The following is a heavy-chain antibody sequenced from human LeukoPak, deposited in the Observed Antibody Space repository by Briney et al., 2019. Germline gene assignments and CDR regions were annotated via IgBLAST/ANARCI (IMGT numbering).Heavy chain of an antibody. CDR1: GFTFSSYA. CDR3: AKGDSRGSGSYYDDY. CDR2: ISGSGGNT. J-gene: IGHJ4*02. V-gene: IGHV3-23*01. Sequence: GGSLRLPCAASGFTFSSYAMNWVRQAAGKGLEWVSGISGSGGNTYYADSVKGRFTISRDNSKNTLYLQMNSLRAEDTAVYYCAKGDSRGSGSYYDDYWGQGTLVTVSS. D-gene: IGHD3-10*01.